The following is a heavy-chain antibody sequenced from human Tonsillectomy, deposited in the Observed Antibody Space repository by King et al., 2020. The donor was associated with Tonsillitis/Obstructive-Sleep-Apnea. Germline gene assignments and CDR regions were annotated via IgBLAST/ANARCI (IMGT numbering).Heavy chain of an antibody. CDR2: IHTNGGST. J-gene: IGHJ4*02. Sequence: VQLVESGGDLVQPGGSLRLSCSSSGCTFSSYALHWVGQAQGKGLEYFSSIHTNGGSTYYAYSVKGRFTISRDDSMSTLYLQMSSLTADDTAVYYCVRDRGRQQLNFDYWGQGTLVTVSS. CDR3: VRDRGRQQLNFDY. D-gene: IGHD3-10*01. CDR1: GCTFSSYA. V-gene: IGHV3-64D*06.